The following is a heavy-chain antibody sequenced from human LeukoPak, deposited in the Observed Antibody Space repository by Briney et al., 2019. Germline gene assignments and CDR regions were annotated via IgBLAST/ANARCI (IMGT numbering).Heavy chain of an antibody. D-gene: IGHD3-22*01. CDR1: GGSISSYY. Sequence: SETLSLTCTVSGGSISSYYWSLIRQPPGKGLEWIGYIYYSGSTNYNPSLKSRVTISVDTSKNQFSLKLSSVTAADTAVYYCARVTPNYYDSQKAFDIWGQGTMVTVSS. CDR3: ARVTPNYYDSQKAFDI. J-gene: IGHJ3*02. CDR2: IYYSGST. V-gene: IGHV4-59*01.